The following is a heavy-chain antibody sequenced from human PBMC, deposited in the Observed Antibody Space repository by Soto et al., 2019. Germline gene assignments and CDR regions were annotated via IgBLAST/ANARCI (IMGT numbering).Heavy chain of an antibody. CDR1: GFTVSSNY. D-gene: IGHD2-15*01. CDR3: ARSSGGGNAGYFAL. V-gene: IGHV3-53*02. Sequence: EVQLVETGGGLIQPGGSLRLSCAASGFTVSSNYMSWVRQAPGKGLEWVSVIYSGGSTHYADSVTGGFTISRDNSKNTLYLQMSSVRAEVTAVYYCARSSGGGNAGYFALGGRGTLVPVSS. CDR2: IYSGGST. J-gene: IGHJ2*01.